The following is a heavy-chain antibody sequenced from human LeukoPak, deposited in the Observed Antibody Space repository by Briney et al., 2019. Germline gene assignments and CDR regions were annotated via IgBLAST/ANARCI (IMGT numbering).Heavy chain of an antibody. D-gene: IGHD1-26*01. Sequence: GGALSLSCAVSGFTFSSYLISWVRQAPGRGLEGVAHINQEGSEIYYVDSVKGRFTISRDNAKNALYLQMSSLRAEDTAVYYCARDGRSGSYYDLWGQGTLVTVSS. CDR3: ARDGRSGSYYDL. J-gene: IGHJ5*02. CDR2: INQEGSEI. V-gene: IGHV3-7*01. CDR1: GFTFSSYL.